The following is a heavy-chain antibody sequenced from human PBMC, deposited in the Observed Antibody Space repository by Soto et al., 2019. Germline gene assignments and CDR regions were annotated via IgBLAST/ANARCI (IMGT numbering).Heavy chain of an antibody. V-gene: IGHV3-7*01. CDR1: GFNFRSHW. CDR3: AGGSY. J-gene: IGHJ4*02. Sequence: EMQLVESGGGLVQPGGSLRLSCAASGFNFRSHWMNWVRQAPGKGLEWVANLNQDGSEKYYVGSVKGRFTISRDNAKNSLSLQMNSLRAEDTAVYYCAGGSYWGQGTLVTVSS. CDR2: LNQDGSEK.